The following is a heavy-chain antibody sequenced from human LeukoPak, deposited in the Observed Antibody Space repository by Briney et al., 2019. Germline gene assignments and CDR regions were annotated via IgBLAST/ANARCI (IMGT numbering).Heavy chain of an antibody. CDR3: ARVPSSSSNQH. D-gene: IGHD6-6*01. J-gene: IGHJ4*02. V-gene: IGHV1-69*02. CDR2: IIPILGIA. Sequence: ASVKVSCKASGGTFSSYTISWVRQAPGQGLEWMGRIIPILGIANYAQKFQGRVTITADKSTSTAYMELSSLRSEDTAVYYCARVPSSSSNQHWGQGTLVTVSS. CDR1: GGTFSSYT.